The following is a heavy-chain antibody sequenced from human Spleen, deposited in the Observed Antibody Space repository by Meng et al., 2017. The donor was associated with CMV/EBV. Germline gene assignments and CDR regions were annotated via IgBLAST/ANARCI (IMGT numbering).Heavy chain of an antibody. CDR3: ARGAGVQLRGNWFDP. Sequence: SGYSFTTYWIAWVRQMPGKGLEWMGIIPILGIANYAQKFQGRVTITADKSTSTAYMELSSLRSEDTAVYYCARGAGVQLRGNWFDPWGQGTLVTVSS. V-gene: IGHV1-69*04. CDR1: GYSFTTYW. D-gene: IGHD2-2*01. CDR2: IIPILGIA. J-gene: IGHJ5*02.